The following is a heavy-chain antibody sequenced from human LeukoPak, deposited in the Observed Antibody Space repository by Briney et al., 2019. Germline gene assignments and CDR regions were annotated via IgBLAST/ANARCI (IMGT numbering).Heavy chain of an antibody. CDR3: AKLTTPGVTDY. J-gene: IGHJ4*02. V-gene: IGHV3-23*01. Sequence: GGSLRLSCAASGFTFSSYAMTWVRQAPGKGLEWVSGITGSGISTYYADSVKGRFTISRDNSKNTLFLQMDSLRAEDTALYYCAKLTTPGVTDYWGQGTLVTVSS. CDR2: ITGSGIST. D-gene: IGHD1-1*01. CDR1: GFTFSSYA.